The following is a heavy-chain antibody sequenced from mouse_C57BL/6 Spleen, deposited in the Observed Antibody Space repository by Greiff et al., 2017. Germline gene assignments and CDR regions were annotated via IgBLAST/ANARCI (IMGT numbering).Heavy chain of an antibody. D-gene: IGHD1-1*01. Sequence: VQLKQPGAELVMPGASVKLSCKASGYTFTSYWMHWVKQRPGQGLEWIGEIDPSDSYTNYNQKFKGKSTLTVDKSSSTAYMQLSSLTSEDSAVYYCARCYYGSSPHFDYWGQGTTLTVSS. J-gene: IGHJ2*01. CDR3: ARCYYGSSPHFDY. CDR2: IDPSDSYT. CDR1: GYTFTSYW. V-gene: IGHV1-69*01.